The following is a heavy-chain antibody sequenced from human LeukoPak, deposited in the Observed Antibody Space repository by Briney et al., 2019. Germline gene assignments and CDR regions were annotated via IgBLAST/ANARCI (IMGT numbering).Heavy chain of an antibody. Sequence: GGSLRLSCAASGFTVSSNDMSWVRQAPGKGLECISVIYSGGSTDYADSVKGRLTISRDNSKNTVYLQMNSLRTEDTAVYYCARSLTMVRAYDYWGQGTLVTVSS. CDR3: ARSLTMVRAYDY. CDR1: GFTVSSND. J-gene: IGHJ4*02. V-gene: IGHV3-53*05. D-gene: IGHD3-10*01. CDR2: IYSGGST.